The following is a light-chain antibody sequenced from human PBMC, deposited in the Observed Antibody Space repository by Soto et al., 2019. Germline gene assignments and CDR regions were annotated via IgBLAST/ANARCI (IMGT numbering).Light chain of an antibody. CDR3: QQYYSTPPSCT. V-gene: IGKV4-1*01. Sequence: DIVMTQSPDSLAVSLGERATINCKSSQSVLYSSNNKNYLAWYQQKPGQPPKLLIYWASTRESGVPDRFSGSGPGTDFTLTISSLQAEDVAVYYCQQYYSTPPSCTFGQGTKLEIK. CDR1: QSVLYSSNNKNY. CDR2: WAS. J-gene: IGKJ2*02.